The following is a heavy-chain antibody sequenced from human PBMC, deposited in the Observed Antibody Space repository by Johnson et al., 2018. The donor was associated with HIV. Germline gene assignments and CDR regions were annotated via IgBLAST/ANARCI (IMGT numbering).Heavy chain of an antibody. D-gene: IGHD3-16*01. Sequence: MQLVESGGGLVQPGGSLRLSCAASGFTFSAYWMHWVRQAPGQGLVWVSRIIRDATTAIYADSVKGRFTISRDNSKNTLYLQMNSLRPGDTAVYYCARVVVGVLSNALDIWGQGTMVSVSS. CDR1: GFTFSAYW. CDR3: ARVVVGVLSNALDI. J-gene: IGHJ3*02. V-gene: IGHV3-74*02. CDR2: IIRDATTA.